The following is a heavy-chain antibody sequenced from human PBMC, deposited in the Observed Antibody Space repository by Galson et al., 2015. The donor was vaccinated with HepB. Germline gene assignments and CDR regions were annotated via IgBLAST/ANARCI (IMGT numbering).Heavy chain of an antibody. CDR3: VRDSGLYGLDV. D-gene: IGHD6-19*01. CDR1: GFPFSDYG. V-gene: IGHV3-33*01. Sequence: SLRLSCATSGFPFSDYGMHWVRQAPGKGLEWLAVIWYDGSQKFHEDSVEGRFTISRDNSKNMLFLQMDSLRVDDMAVYFCVRDSGLYGLDVWGQGTRVTVSS. J-gene: IGHJ6*02. CDR2: IWYDGSQK.